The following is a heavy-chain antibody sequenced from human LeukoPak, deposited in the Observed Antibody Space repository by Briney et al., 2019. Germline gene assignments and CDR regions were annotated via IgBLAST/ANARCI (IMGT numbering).Heavy chain of an antibody. CDR3: ARAEGYCSGGSCYYYYYMDV. V-gene: IGHV3-33*01. CDR1: GFTFSSYG. J-gene: IGHJ6*03. Sequence: GGSLRLSCAASGFTFSSYGMHWVRQAPGKGLEWVAVIWYDGSNKYYADSVKGRFTISRDNAKNSLYLQMNSLRAEDTAVYYCARAEGYCSGGSCYYYYYMDVWGKGTTVTVSS. CDR2: IWYDGSNK. D-gene: IGHD2-15*01.